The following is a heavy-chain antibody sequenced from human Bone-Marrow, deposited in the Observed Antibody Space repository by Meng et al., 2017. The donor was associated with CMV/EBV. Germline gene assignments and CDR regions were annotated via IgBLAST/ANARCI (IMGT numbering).Heavy chain of an antibody. CDR2: ISYSGST. CDR3: VKDVDDDSGVA. D-gene: IGHD4-17*01. CDR1: GASVSSGSYY. J-gene: IGHJ4*02. Sequence: SETLSPTCPASGASVSSGSYYWSWIRQPPGKGLEWIGYISYSGSTNYNPSLNSRVTISVDTSKNQISLKLSSVTAADTAVDYCVKDVDDDSGVAWGQGTLVTVAS. V-gene: IGHV4-61*01.